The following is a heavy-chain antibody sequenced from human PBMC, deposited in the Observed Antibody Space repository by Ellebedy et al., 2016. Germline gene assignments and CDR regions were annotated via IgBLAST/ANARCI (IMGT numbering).Heavy chain of an antibody. J-gene: IGHJ6*02. CDR2: IWYDGSNK. CDR1: GFTFSSYG. D-gene: IGHD2-2*01. Sequence: GGSLRLSCAASGFTFSSYGMHWVRQAPGKGLEWVAVIWYDGSNKYYADSVKGRFTISRDNSKNTLYLQMNSLRAEDTAVYYCATPVGYCSSTSCFYSGMDVWGQGTTVTVSS. V-gene: IGHV3-33*01. CDR3: ATPVGYCSSTSCFYSGMDV.